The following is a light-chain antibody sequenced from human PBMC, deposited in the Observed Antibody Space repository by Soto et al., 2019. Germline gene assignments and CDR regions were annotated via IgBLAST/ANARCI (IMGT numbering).Light chain of an antibody. CDR2: DAS. Sequence: ILLTQSPSTLSASLGDRVTITCRASQSISSWLAWYQQKPGKAPNLLIYDASRLQSGVPSRFSGSGGGTDFTLSISSVQPEDFATYFCQQSYMDPITFGQGTRLEIK. CDR3: QQSYMDPIT. V-gene: IGKV1-39*01. CDR1: QSISSW. J-gene: IGKJ5*01.